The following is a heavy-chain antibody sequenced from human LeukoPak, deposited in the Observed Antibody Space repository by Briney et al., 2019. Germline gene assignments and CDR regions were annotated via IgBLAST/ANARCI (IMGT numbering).Heavy chain of an antibody. D-gene: IGHD3-9*01. V-gene: IGHV3-23*01. Sequence: PGGSLRLSCAASGFTFSSYAMSWVRQAPGKGLEWVSAISGSGGSTYYADSVKGRFTISRDNSKNTLYLQMNSLRAEDTAVYYCAKGPHRINYDILTGQDYWGQRTLVTVSS. CDR3: AKGPHRINYDILTGQDY. CDR1: GFTFSSYA. J-gene: IGHJ4*02. CDR2: ISGSGGST.